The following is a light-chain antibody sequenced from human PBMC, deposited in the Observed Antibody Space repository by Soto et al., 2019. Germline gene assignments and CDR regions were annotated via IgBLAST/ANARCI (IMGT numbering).Light chain of an antibody. V-gene: IGKV1-12*01. CDR1: QGISRW. Sequence: DIQMTQSPSFVSASVGDRVTITCRASQGISRWLAWYQQRPGKAPELLIYGASSLQSGVTSRFSGSGSVTGFTLTISSLQPEDVAPYNCQQANSFPLTFGQGTRLEIK. J-gene: IGKJ5*01. CDR3: QQANSFPLT. CDR2: GAS.